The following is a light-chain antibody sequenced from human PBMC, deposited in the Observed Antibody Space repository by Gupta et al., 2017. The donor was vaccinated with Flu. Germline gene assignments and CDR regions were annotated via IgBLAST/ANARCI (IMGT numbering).Light chain of an antibody. CDR2: WAS. Sequence: SLVGRVTINCICIRRFLFSSNNKNYLAWYQQKPGQPPKLLIYWASTRESGVPDRFSGSGSGTDFTLTISSLQAEDVAVYYCHQYLSTPGTFGQGTKVEIK. V-gene: IGKV4-1*01. J-gene: IGKJ1*01. CDR3: HQYLSTPGT. CDR1: RRFLFSSNNKNY.